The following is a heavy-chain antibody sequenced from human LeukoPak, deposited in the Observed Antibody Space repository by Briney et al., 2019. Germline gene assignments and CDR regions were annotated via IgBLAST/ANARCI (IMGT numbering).Heavy chain of an antibody. J-gene: IGHJ4*02. CDR1: GGSISITSYY. CDR2: IDYSGTT. Sequence: PSETLSLTCTVSGGSISITSYYWAWIRQPPGRGLEWIGSIDYSGTTYYNPSLKSRVTISVDTSKNQFSPKLSSVTAADTAKYFCARRGQAAGSKGTFDYWGQGTLVTVSS. CDR3: ARRGQAAGSKGTFDY. V-gene: IGHV4-39*01. D-gene: IGHD6-13*01.